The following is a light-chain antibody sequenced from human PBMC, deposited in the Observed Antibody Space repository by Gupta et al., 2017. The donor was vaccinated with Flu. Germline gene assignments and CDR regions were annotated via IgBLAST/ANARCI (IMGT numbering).Light chain of an antibody. CDR3: QQYDSPPWT. CDR1: QSSNRG. V-gene: IGKV1-5*03. Sequence: PSTLSASLRDQVTNRWRDSQSSNRGLDWSQQRPGETPKTLIYKGSTLETGVPSRFSGSGSGTEFTLTISGLQPDDFATYYCQQYDSPPWTFVQGTKVEI. J-gene: IGKJ1*01. CDR2: KGS.